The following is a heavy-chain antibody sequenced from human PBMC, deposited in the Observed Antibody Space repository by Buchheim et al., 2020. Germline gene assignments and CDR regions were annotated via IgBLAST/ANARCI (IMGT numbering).Heavy chain of an antibody. D-gene: IGHD3-3*01. Sequence: EVQLVESGGGLVQPGGSLRLSCAAPGFIFDNYWMHWVRQAPGKGLVWVSHINPDGSTTTYADSVKGRFTISKDNAKNTLYLQMDSLRAEDTAEYYCASYDFWRGFYLDWGQGTL. V-gene: IGHV3-74*01. CDR3: ASYDFWRGFYLD. J-gene: IGHJ4*02. CDR2: INPDGSTT. CDR1: GFIFDNYW.